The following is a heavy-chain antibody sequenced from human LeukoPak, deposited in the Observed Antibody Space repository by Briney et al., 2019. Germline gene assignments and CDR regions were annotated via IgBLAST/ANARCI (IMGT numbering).Heavy chain of an antibody. J-gene: IGHJ4*02. CDR3: AKDGGYYFDY. CDR2: IRYDGSNK. V-gene: IGHV3-30*02. Sequence: PGGSLRLSCTASGFTFSSYGMHWVRQAPGKGLEWVAFIRYDGSNKYYADSVKGRFTISRDNSKNTLYLQMNSLRAEDTAVYYCAKDGGYYFDYWGQGTLVTVSS. CDR1: GFTFSSYG. D-gene: IGHD3-3*01.